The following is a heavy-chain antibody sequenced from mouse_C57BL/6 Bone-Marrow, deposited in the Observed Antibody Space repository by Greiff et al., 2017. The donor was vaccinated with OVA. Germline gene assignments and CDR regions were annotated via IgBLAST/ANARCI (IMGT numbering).Heavy chain of an antibody. CDR1: GFNIKDDY. D-gene: IGHD1-1*01. J-gene: IGHJ1*03. CDR2: IDPENGDT. V-gene: IGHV14-4*01. Sequence: EVQLQQSGAELVRPGASVKLSCTASGFNIKDDYMHWVKQRPEQGLEWIGWIDPENGDTEYASKFQGKANITADTSSNTAYLQLSSLTSEDTAFYYCTTRYYSGSSHYWYFDVWGTGTTVTVSS. CDR3: TTRYYSGSSHYWYFDV.